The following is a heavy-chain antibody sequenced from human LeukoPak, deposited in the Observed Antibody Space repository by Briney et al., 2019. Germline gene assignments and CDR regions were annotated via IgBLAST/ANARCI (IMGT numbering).Heavy chain of an antibody. D-gene: IGHD6-19*01. Sequence: ASVKVSCKASGYTFSSDDINWVRQATGQGLEWMGWMNPNSGNTGYAQKFQGRLNMTRNTSISTAYMELSSLRSEDTAVYYCARRVGSGWPVQHWGQGTLVTVSS. CDR1: GYTFSSDD. J-gene: IGHJ1*01. V-gene: IGHV1-8*01. CDR3: ARRVGSGWPVQH. CDR2: MNPNSGNT.